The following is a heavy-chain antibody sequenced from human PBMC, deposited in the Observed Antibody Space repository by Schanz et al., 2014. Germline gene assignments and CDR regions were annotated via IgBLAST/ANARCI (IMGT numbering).Heavy chain of an antibody. Sequence: DVQLLESGGGLVQPGGSLRLSCAASGFTFSSYAMSWVRQPPGKGLEWVSSISTTSSYIYYTDSVKGRFTISRDNAKNSLYLQMNSLRAEDAAVYYCARDKGGYYPFDYWGQGTLVTVSS. CDR2: ISTTSSYI. J-gene: IGHJ4*02. V-gene: IGHV3-21*01. D-gene: IGHD3-3*01. CDR3: ARDKGGYYPFDY. CDR1: GFTFSSYA.